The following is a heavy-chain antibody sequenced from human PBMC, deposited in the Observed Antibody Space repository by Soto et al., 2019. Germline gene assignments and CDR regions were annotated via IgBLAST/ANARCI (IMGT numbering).Heavy chain of an antibody. CDR2: INHSGST. CDR1: GGSFSGYY. J-gene: IGHJ4*02. D-gene: IGHD4-4*01. CDR3: ATIYSTEGFDY. V-gene: IGHV4-34*01. Sequence: QVQLQQWGAGLLKPSETLSLTCAVYGGSFSGYYWSWIRQPPGKGLEWIGEINHSGSTNYNPSLKSRVTISVDTSKNQFSLKLSSVTAADTVVYYCATIYSTEGFDYLGQGTLVTVSS.